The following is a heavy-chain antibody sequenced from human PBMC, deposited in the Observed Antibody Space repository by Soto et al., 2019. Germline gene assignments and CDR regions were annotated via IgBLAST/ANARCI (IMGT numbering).Heavy chain of an antibody. CDR3: ARLTSEDYSLHPKEIDY. V-gene: IGHV4-39*01. Sequence: SETLSLTCTVSGGSISSSSYYWGWIRQPPGKGLEWIGSIYYSGSTYYNPSLKSRVTISVDTSKNQFSLKLSSVTAADTAVYYCARLTSEDYSLHPKEIDYWGQGTLVTVSS. CDR1: GGSISSSSYY. J-gene: IGHJ4*02. D-gene: IGHD4-4*01. CDR2: IYYSGST.